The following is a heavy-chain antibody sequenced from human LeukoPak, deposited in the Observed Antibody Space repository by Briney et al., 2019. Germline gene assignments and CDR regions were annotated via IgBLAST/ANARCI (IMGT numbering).Heavy chain of an antibody. V-gene: IGHV4-4*09. CDR3: ARLGSYHDF. CDR2: VHTSGGS. D-gene: IGHD1-26*01. J-gene: IGHJ4*02. Sequence: KPSETLSLTCAVSGGSISSYYWSWSRQTPERGLEWMGHVHTSGGSTYYPSLKTRLTMSIDTSRSQLSLKLTSVTAADTAVYFCARLGSYHDFWGQGALVTVSS. CDR1: GGSISSYY.